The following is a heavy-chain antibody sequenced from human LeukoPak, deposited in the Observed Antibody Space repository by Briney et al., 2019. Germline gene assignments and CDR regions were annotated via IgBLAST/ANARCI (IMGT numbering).Heavy chain of an antibody. D-gene: IGHD6-19*01. CDR1: GYIFTNYW. J-gene: IGHJ4*02. Sequence: GESLKISCKGFGYIFTNYWIAWVRQMPGKGLEFMGITYAADSETRYSASFQGQVTLTVDKSINTAYLQWSSLKASGSAIYYCARRGRFSSGRGEFDYWGQGTLVTVSS. CDR2: TYAADSET. V-gene: IGHV5-51*01. CDR3: ARRGRFSSGRGEFDY.